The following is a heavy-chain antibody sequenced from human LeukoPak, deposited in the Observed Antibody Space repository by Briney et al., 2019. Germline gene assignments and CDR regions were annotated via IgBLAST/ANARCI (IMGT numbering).Heavy chain of an antibody. Sequence: ASVKVSCKVSGYTFTELSMHWVRQAPGKGLEWMGGFDPEDGETIYAQKFQGRVTMTEDTSTDTAYMELSSLRSEDTAVYYCATPSWDTTVTTLDYWGQGTLVTVSS. CDR3: ATPSWDTTVTTLDY. J-gene: IGHJ4*02. CDR2: FDPEDGET. D-gene: IGHD4-17*01. CDR1: GYTFTELS. V-gene: IGHV1-24*01.